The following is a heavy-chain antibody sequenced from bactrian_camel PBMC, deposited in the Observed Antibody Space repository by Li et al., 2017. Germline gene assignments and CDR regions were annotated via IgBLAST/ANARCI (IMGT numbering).Heavy chain of an antibody. CDR3: AADPRRKTDDSWQYACWYRF. D-gene: IGHD1*01. CDR1: GSTSGIMC. J-gene: IGHJ4*01. CDR2: IYTGIGLSVYNTT. V-gene: IGHV3S54*01. Sequence: HVQLVESGGGSVQAGGSLSLSCAASGSTSGIMCMGWFRLAPGKEREGVATIYTGIGLSVYNTTYYADSVKGRFTISQDKSKTMVYLQMNSLEPEDTAMYYCAADPRRKTDDSWQYACWYRFWGQGTQVTVS.